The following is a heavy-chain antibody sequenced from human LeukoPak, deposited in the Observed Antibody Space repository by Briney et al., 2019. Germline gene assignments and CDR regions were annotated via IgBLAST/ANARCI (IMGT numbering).Heavy chain of an antibody. D-gene: IGHD3-22*01. CDR2: IYPGDSDT. V-gene: IGHV5-51*01. J-gene: IGHJ4*02. CDR3: ATRSSGYYDIFDY. Sequence: GESLKISCQGSGYSFTSYWIGWVRQLPGKGLEWMGIIYPGDSDTRYSPSFQGQVTISADKSISTAYLQWSSLKASDTAMYYCATRSSGYYDIFDYWGQGTLVTVSS. CDR1: GYSFTSYW.